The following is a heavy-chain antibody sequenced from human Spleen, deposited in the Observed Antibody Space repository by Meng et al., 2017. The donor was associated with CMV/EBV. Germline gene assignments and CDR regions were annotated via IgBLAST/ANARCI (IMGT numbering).Heavy chain of an antibody. CDR3: ASGWHYLVTIFGVVRGDY. V-gene: IGHV3-7*01. CDR1: GFTVSSNY. J-gene: IGHJ4*02. Sequence: GGSLRLSCAASGFTVSSNYMSWVRQAPGKGLEWVANINQDGSERNYVDSVKGRFTISRDNAKNTLFLQLNSLSADDTAVYSCASGWHYLVTIFGVVRGDYWGQGTLVTVSS. CDR2: INQDGSER. D-gene: IGHD3-3*01.